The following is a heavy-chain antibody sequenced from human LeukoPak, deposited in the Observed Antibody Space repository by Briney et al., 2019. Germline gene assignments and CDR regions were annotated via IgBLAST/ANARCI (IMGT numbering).Heavy chain of an antibody. D-gene: IGHD3-22*01. CDR1: GGSLSGHY. V-gene: IGHV4-59*11. CDR2: VSYTGRT. CDR3: ARLLDNDISGDPDTFDV. J-gene: IGHJ3*01. Sequence: SETLSLTCTVSGGSLSGHYWSWIRQPPGKRLEWIGYVSYTGRTKYNPSLQSRVAISIDTSKSQFPLKLTSVTSADTAVYSCARLLDNDISGDPDTFDVWGQGTTVIVSS.